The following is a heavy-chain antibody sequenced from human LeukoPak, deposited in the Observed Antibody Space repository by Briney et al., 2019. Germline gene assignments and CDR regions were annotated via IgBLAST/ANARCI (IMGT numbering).Heavy chain of an antibody. Sequence: SATLSLTCTVSGGSISSYYWSWIRQPPGKGLEWIGYIYYSGSTNYNPSLKSRVTISVDTSKNQFSLKLSSVTAADTAVYYCARDAYYYDSSGYYSTHWFDPWGQGTLVTVSS. D-gene: IGHD3-22*01. V-gene: IGHV4-59*01. CDR2: IYYSGST. CDR3: ARDAYYYDSSGYYSTHWFDP. CDR1: GGSISSYY. J-gene: IGHJ5*02.